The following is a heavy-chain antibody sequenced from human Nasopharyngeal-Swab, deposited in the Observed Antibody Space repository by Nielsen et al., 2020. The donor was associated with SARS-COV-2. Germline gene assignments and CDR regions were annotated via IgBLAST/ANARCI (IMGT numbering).Heavy chain of an antibody. CDR2: ISYDGINK. D-gene: IGHD3-22*01. CDR3: AKDTYDSSGYFRIYYYYGMDV. V-gene: IGHV3-30*18. CDR1: GFTFSSYG. Sequence: GESLKISCASSGFTFSSYGMHWVRQAPGRGLEWVAVISYDGINKYYADSVKGRFTISRDNSKNTLYLQMNSLRAEDTAVYYCAKDTYDSSGYFRIYYYYGMDVWGQGTTVTVSS. J-gene: IGHJ6*02.